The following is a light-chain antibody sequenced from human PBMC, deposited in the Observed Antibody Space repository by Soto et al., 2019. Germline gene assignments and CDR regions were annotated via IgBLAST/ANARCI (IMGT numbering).Light chain of an antibody. J-gene: IGLJ1*01. CDR2: DVS. Sequence: QSALTQPASVSGSPGQSITITCTGTSSDVGGYKFVSWYQQKPGEVPKFMIYDVSNRPSGVSNRFSGSKSGNTASLTISGLQAEDEADYYCSSYTSSSTVFGTGTKVTVL. CDR1: SSDVGGYKF. CDR3: SSYTSSSTV. V-gene: IGLV2-14*01.